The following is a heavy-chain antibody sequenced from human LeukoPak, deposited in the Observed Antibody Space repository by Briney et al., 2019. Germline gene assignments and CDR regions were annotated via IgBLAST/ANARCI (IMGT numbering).Heavy chain of an antibody. CDR3: AKDSSSSVYYFDY. V-gene: IGHV3-21*01. J-gene: IGHJ4*02. CDR1: GFTFSTYS. D-gene: IGHD6-6*01. Sequence: PGGSLRLSCAASGFTFSTYSMNWVRQAPGKGLEWVSSISSGSSYTYYADSVKGRFTISRDNAKNSLYLQMNSLRAEDTAVYYCAKDSSSSVYYFDYWGQGTLVTVSS. CDR2: ISSGSSYT.